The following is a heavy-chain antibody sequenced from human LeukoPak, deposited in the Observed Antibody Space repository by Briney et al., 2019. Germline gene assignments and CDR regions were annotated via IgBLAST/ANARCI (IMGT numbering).Heavy chain of an antibody. V-gene: IGHV3-21*06. Sequence: GVSLRLSCAASGFCLSRYPMNWVRQAPGKGPEGVSWINGNRMYYADPLQGRFTISRDNAEHSLYLQLHSLSAADTAAYYCARLTGSHAYTYYYMDVWGGGTTVTISS. CDR3: ARLTGSHAYTYYYMDV. J-gene: IGHJ6*03. CDR1: GFCLSRYP. CDR2: INGNRM. D-gene: IGHD3-9*01.